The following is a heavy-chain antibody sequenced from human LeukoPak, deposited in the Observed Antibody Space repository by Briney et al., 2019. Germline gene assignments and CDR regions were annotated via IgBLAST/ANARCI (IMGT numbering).Heavy chain of an antibody. CDR3: ARGAYYDILTGYSPCTFDY. D-gene: IGHD3-9*01. CDR1: GGSISSYY. V-gene: IGHV4-4*07. J-gene: IGHJ4*02. CDR2: IYSSGST. Sequence: AETLSLTCTVSGGSISSYYWSWIRQPAGKGLEWIGRIYSSGSTNYNPSLKSRVTISVDTSKNQFSLKPSSVTAADMAVYYCARGAYYDILTGYSPCTFDYWGQGTLVTVSS.